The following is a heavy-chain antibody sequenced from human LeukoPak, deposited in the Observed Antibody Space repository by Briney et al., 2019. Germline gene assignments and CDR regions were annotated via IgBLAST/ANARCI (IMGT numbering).Heavy chain of an antibody. J-gene: IGHJ3*02. Sequence: AGGSLRLSCAASGFTFSSYQMNWVRQAPGKGLEWVSYISRSGSTIYCADSVKGRFTISRDNDKNSLYIQMNNLRAEDTAVYYCARDRTALGWLHSDAFDIWGQGTMVTVSS. CDR1: GFTFSSYQ. CDR2: ISRSGSTI. V-gene: IGHV3-48*03. CDR3: ARDRTALGWLHSDAFDI. D-gene: IGHD5-24*01.